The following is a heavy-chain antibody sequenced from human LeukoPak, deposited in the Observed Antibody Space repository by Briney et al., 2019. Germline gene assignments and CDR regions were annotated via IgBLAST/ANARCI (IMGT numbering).Heavy chain of an antibody. CDR2: IRYDGSNK. V-gene: IGHV3-30*02. Sequence: TGGSLRLSCAASGFTFSSYGMHWVRQAPGKGLEWVAFIRYDGSNKYYADSVKGRFTISRDNSKNTLYLQMNSLRAEDTAVYYCAKGLGYYGSGSYYNYAWYFDYWGQGTLVTVSS. J-gene: IGHJ4*02. CDR1: GFTFSSYG. D-gene: IGHD3-10*01. CDR3: AKGLGYYGSGSYYNYAWYFDY.